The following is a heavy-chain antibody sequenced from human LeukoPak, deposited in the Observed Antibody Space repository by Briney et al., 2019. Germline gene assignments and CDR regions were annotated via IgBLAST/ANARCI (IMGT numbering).Heavy chain of an antibody. V-gene: IGHV3-23*01. CDR1: GFNFNYYA. CDR3: AKVGGGNWNYAIDY. CDR2: IGGNGIRT. Sequence: GGSLRLSCAASGFNFNYYAMTWVRQAPGKGLEWVSGIGGNGIRTYYADSVKGRFTISRDNSKNTLYLQMNSPRAEDTAVYYCAKVGGGNWNYAIDYWGQGTLVTVSS. D-gene: IGHD1-7*01. J-gene: IGHJ4*02.